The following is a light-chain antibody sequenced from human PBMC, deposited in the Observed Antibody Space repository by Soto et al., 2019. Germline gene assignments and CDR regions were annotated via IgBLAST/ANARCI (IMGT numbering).Light chain of an antibody. CDR3: QQYGNSPPYT. CDR1: QSVSSNY. J-gene: IGKJ2*01. CDR2: DAS. V-gene: IGKV3-20*01. Sequence: EIVLTQSPGTLSLSPGERATLSCRASQSVSSNYLAWYQQKPGQAPRLLIYDASTRATGIPDRFSGSGSGTDFTLAISRLEPEDFAVYYCQQYGNSPPYTFGQGTRLEIK.